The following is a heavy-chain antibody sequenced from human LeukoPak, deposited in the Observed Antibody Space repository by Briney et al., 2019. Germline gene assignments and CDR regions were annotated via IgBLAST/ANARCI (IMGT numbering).Heavy chain of an antibody. V-gene: IGHV3-48*03. Sequence: PGGSLRLSCAASGFTFSSYEMNWVRLAPGKGLEWVSYISSSGSTIYYADSVKGRFTISRDNAKNSLYLQMNSLRAEDTAVYYCARFFMLRYFDWLPYFDYWGQGTLVTVSS. CDR1: GFTFSSYE. D-gene: IGHD3-9*01. CDR3: ARFFMLRYFDWLPYFDY. CDR2: ISSSGSTI. J-gene: IGHJ4*02.